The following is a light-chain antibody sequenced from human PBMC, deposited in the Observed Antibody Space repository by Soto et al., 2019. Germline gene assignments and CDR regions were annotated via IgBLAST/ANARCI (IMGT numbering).Light chain of an antibody. J-gene: IGKJ4*01. Sequence: EIVLTQSPATLSLSPGERATLSCRASQSVSSHFAWYQQKTGQAPRLLIYDASNRATGIPARFAGSGSGTEFTLTISSLEPEDFAVYYCQQRSSWPLTFGGGTKVEIK. V-gene: IGKV3-11*01. CDR1: QSVSSH. CDR3: QQRSSWPLT. CDR2: DAS.